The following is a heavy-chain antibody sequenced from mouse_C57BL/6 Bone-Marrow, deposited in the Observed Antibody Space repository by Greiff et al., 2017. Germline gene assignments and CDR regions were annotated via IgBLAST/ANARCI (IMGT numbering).Heavy chain of an antibody. Sequence: QVQLQQSGAELVKPGASVKMSCKASGYTFTSYWITWVKQRPGQGLEWIGDIYPGSGSTNYNEKFKSKATLTVDTSSSTAYMQLSSLTSEDSAVYYCAGEGLYSNYFYYDLDYWGQGTSVTVSS. V-gene: IGHV1-55*01. CDR2: IYPGSGST. D-gene: IGHD2-5*01. CDR1: GYTFTSYW. J-gene: IGHJ4*01. CDR3: AGEGLYSNYFYYDLDY.